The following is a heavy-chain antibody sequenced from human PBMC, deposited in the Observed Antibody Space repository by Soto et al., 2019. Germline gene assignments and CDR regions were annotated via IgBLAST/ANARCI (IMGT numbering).Heavy chain of an antibody. J-gene: IGHJ3*02. V-gene: IGHV3-21*03. CDR1: RFTFSSYT. CDR3: ARDFDSSGYYGPVGAFDI. CDR2: ISSSTTYI. D-gene: IGHD3-22*01. Sequence: EVQLVESGGGLVKPGGSLRLSCSASRFTFSSYTMNWVRQAPGKGLEWVSSISSSTTYIYYADSVKGRFTISRDNAKNSLYLQVNSLRAEDTAVYYCARDFDSSGYYGPVGAFDIWGQATMVTVSS.